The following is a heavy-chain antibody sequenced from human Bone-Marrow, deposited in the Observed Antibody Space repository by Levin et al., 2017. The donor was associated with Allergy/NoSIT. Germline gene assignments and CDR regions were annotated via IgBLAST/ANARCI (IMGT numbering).Heavy chain of an antibody. J-gene: IGHJ6*02. V-gene: IGHV1-69*06. D-gene: IGHD5-12*01. CDR2: IIPIFGTA. CDR3: ARDRVATIQTGNYYYYGMDV. Sequence: ASVKVSCKASGGTFSSYAISWVRQAPGQGLEWMGGIIPIFGTANYAQKFQGRVTITADKSTSTAYMELSSLRSEDTAVYYCARDRVATIQTGNYYYYGMDVWGQGTTVTVSS. CDR1: GGTFSSYA.